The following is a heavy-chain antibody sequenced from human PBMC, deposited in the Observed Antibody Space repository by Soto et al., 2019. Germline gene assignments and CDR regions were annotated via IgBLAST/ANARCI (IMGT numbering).Heavy chain of an antibody. CDR1: GGTFSSYA. J-gene: IGHJ6*02. Sequence: SVKVSCKASGGTFSSYAISWVRQAPGQGLEWMGGIIPIFGTANYAQKFQGRVTITADESTSTAYMGLSSLRSEDTAVYYCARDPLEVTSNYYYYYGMDVWGQGTTVTVSS. CDR2: IIPIFGTA. D-gene: IGHD4-4*01. CDR3: ARDPLEVTSNYYYYYGMDV. V-gene: IGHV1-69*13.